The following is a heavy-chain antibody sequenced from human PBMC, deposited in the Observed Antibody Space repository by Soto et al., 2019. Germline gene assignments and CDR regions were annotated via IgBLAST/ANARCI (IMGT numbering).Heavy chain of an antibody. CDR1: GFTVSSNY. V-gene: IGHV3-53*01. CDR3: ARGSAYSSSSY. J-gene: IGHJ4*02. Sequence: GGSLRLSCAASGFTVSSNYMSWVRQAPGKGLEWVSVIYSGGSTYYAGSVKGRFTIPRDNSKNTLYLQMNSLRAEDTAVYYCARGSAYSSSSYWGQGTLVTVSS. CDR2: IYSGGST. D-gene: IGHD6-6*01.